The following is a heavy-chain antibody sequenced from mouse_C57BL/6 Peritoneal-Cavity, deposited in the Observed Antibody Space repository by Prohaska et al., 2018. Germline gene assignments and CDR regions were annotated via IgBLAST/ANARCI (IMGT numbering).Heavy chain of an antibody. V-gene: IGHV5-4*01. J-gene: IGHJ1*03. CDR3: ARETTVVAWYFDV. Sequence: EVQLVESGGGLVKPGGSLKLSCAASGFTFSSYAMSWVRQTPEQRLEWFATISDGGRYTYYPDNVKGRFTISRDNAKNNLYLQMSHLKSEDTAMYYCARETTVVAWYFDVWGTGTTVTVSS. D-gene: IGHD1-1*01. CDR1: GFTFSSYA. CDR2: ISDGGRYT.